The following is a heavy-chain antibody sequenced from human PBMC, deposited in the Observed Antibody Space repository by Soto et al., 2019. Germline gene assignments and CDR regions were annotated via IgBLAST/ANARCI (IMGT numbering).Heavy chain of an antibody. J-gene: IGHJ4*02. CDR2: ISYDGSNK. V-gene: IGHV3-30-3*01. D-gene: IGHD2-15*01. Sequence: PGGSLRLSXAASGFTFSSYAMHWVRQAPGKGLEWVAVISYDGSNKYYADSVKGRFTISRDNSKNTLYLQMNSLRAEDTAVYYCARARTFRDCSGGSCYFGPFDYWGQGTLVTVSS. CDR3: ARARTFRDCSGGSCYFGPFDY. CDR1: GFTFSSYA.